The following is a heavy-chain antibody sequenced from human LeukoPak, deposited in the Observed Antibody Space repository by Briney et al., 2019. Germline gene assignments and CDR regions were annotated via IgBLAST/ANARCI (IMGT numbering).Heavy chain of an antibody. Sequence: GGSLRLSCAASGFTFSSTSMSWVRQAPGKGLEWVAVTVGGGDGTYYADSVKGRFTISRDNSNNTLYLQMNSLRAEDTAVYYCARGSTYYDSSGQVPFDYWGQGTLVTVSS. J-gene: IGHJ4*02. V-gene: IGHV3-23*01. CDR3: ARGSTYYDSSGQVPFDY. CDR1: GFTFSSTS. D-gene: IGHD3-22*01. CDR2: TVGGGDGT.